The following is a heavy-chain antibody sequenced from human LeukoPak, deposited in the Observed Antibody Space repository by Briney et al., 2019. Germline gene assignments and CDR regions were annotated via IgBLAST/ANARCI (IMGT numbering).Heavy chain of an antibody. D-gene: IGHD3-9*01. CDR1: GYTFTGYY. CDR3: ARVVFYDILTGYSYYFDY. Sequence: ASVKVSCKASGYTFTGYYMHWVRQAPGQGLEWMGWINPNSGGTNYAQKFQGRVTMTRDTSISTAYMELSRLRFDDTAVYYCARVVFYDILTGYSYYFDYWGQGTLVTVSS. J-gene: IGHJ4*02. V-gene: IGHV1-2*02. CDR2: INPNSGGT.